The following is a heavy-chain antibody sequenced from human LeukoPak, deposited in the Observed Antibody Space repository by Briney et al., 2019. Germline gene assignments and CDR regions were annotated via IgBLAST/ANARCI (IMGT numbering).Heavy chain of an antibody. CDR1: GDSISTYY. D-gene: IGHD5-12*01. J-gene: IGHJ4*02. CDR2: IFYSGST. CDR3: ARGGGYDVYFDN. Sequence: SETLSLTCTVSGDSISTYYWSWIRQPPGKGLEWIWYIFYSGSTGYNPSLKSRVTMSVDTSKNQFSLKLSSATAADTAVYYCARGGGYDVYFDNWGQGALVTVSS. V-gene: IGHV4-59*01.